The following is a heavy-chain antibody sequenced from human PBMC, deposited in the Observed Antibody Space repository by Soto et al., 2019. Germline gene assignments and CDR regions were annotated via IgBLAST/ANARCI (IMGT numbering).Heavy chain of an antibody. CDR1: GFTFSGYS. CDR2: ISHDGTNK. D-gene: IGHD3-22*01. CDR3: SRDDLYDASGYYPSPRSSIDY. Sequence: QVWLVESGGGVVQPGRSLKLSCAASGFTFSGYSLHWVRQAPGKGLEWVAGISHDGTNKYYADSVKGRFTISRDNSNNTLYVQMNTLRAEDTAVYYCSRDDLYDASGYYPSPRSSIDYWGRGTLVTVSS. V-gene: IGHV3-30*03. J-gene: IGHJ4*02.